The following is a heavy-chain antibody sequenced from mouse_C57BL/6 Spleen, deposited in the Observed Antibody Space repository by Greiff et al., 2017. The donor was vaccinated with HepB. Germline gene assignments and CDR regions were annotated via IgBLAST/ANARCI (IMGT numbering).Heavy chain of an antibody. CDR2: GQGLEWIG. J-gene: IGHJ3*01. V-gene: IGHV1-87*01. CDR3: SQDSAFEYCAVDSAGYGFAY. CDR1: YTFSRRVH. Sequence: QVQLQQSGPELARPWASVKLSCQAFYTFSRRVHFAIRDTNYWMQWVKQRPGQGLEWIGAIYPGNGDNSYNQKFKGKATLTADKSSSTAYMQRSSLTSQDSAFEYCAVDSAGYGFAYWGQGTRVTVAA. D-gene: IGHD3-2*02.